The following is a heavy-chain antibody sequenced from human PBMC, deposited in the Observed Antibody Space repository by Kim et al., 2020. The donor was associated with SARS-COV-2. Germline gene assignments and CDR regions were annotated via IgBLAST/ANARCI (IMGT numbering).Heavy chain of an antibody. D-gene: IGHD1-26*01. Sequence: DGSERNYVESVKGRFTMSRDNAKNSLYLQMNSLRVEDTAMYYCAGTGSYGYWGQGTLVTVSS. J-gene: IGHJ4*02. V-gene: IGHV3-7*01. CDR2: DGSER. CDR3: AGTGSYGY.